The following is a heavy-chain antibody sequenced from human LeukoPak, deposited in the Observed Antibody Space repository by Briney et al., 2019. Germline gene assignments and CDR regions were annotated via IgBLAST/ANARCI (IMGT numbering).Heavy chain of an antibody. CDR1: GFMFSQHT. J-gene: IGHJ4*02. D-gene: IGHD3-10*01. Sequence: GGSLRLSCAVSGFMFSQHTMSWVRQAPGKRLEWVSSISGSGDATRYADSVMGRFTISRDNAKNTLSLQVNSLRAEDTAVYYCAKSDCASDGCKLLNYWGQGTLVTASS. CDR3: AKSDCASDGCKLLNY. CDR2: ISGSGDAT. V-gene: IGHV3-23*01.